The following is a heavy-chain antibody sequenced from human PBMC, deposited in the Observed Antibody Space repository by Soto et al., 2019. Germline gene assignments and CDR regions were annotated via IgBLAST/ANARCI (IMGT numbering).Heavy chain of an antibody. V-gene: IGHV3-30*18. Sequence: QGQLVESGGDAVQPGRSLRLSCVGSGFTFKNHAMHWVRLAPGQGLEWVAYISYDGSNKADGDSVQGRFTISRDNSKNTVILQMNSLRVEDTGVFHCAKEGRSYDDFWGGSIGSFDIWGRGTTVTVSS. CDR2: ISYDGSNK. CDR3: AKEGRSYDDFWGGSIGSFDI. D-gene: IGHD3-3*01. J-gene: IGHJ3*02. CDR1: GFTFKNHA.